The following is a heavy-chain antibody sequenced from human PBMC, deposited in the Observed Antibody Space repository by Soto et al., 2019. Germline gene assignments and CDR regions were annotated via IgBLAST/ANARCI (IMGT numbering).Heavy chain of an antibody. CDR2: ISYDGSNK. CDR1: GFTFSSYA. CDR3: ASPKLPRTYYYYGMDV. D-gene: IGHD2-15*01. Sequence: QVQLVESGGGVVQPGRSLRLSCAASGFTFSSYAMHWVRQAPGKGLEWVAVISYDGSNKYYADSVKGRFTISRDNSKNTLYLQMNSLRAEDTAVYYCASPKLPRTYYYYGMDVGGQGTMVTVSS. J-gene: IGHJ6*02. V-gene: IGHV3-30-3*01.